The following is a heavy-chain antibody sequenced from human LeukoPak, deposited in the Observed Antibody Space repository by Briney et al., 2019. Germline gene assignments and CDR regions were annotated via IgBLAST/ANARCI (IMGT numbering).Heavy chain of an antibody. CDR1: GFTFSSYA. V-gene: IGHV3-48*03. CDR2: ISSSGSTI. D-gene: IGHD3-10*01. Sequence: PGGSLRLSCAASGFTFSSYAMHWVRQAPGKGLEWVSYISSSGSTIYYADSVKGRFTISRDNAKNSLYLQMNSLRAEDTAVYYCARDRRVLDGSGSYYARGDYWGQGTLVTVSS. CDR3: ARDRRVLDGSGSYYARGDY. J-gene: IGHJ4*02.